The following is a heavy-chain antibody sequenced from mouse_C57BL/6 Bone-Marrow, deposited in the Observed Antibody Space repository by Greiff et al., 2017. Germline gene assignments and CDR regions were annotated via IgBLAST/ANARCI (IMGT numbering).Heavy chain of an antibody. J-gene: IGHJ3*01. D-gene: IGHD2-3*01. CDR1: GFSLTSYA. CDR3: ARNVPRYDGYYSFAY. Sequence: VQLQESGPGLVAPSQSLSITCTVSGFSLTSYAISWVRQPPGKGLEWLGVIWTGGGTNYNSALKSRLSISKDNSKSQVFLKMNSLQTDDTARYYCARNVPRYDGYYSFAYWGQGTLVTVSA. CDR2: IWTGGGT. V-gene: IGHV2-9-1*01.